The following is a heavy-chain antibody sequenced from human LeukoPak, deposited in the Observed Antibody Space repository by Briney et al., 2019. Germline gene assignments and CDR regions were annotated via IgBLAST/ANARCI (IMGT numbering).Heavy chain of an antibody. CDR2: IRYDGSNK. J-gene: IGHJ6*03. CDR3: AKDSSSWYWGYMDV. V-gene: IGHV3-30*02. CDR1: GFTFSSYG. Sequence: GGSLRLSCAASGFTFSSYGMHWVCQAPGKGLEWVAFIRYDGSNKYYADSVKGRFTISRDNSKNTLYLQMNSLRAEDTAVYYCAKDSSSWYWGYMDVWGKGTTVTVSS. D-gene: IGHD6-13*01.